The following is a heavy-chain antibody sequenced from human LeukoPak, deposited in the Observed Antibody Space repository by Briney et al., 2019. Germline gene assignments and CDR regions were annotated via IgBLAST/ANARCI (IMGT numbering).Heavy chain of an antibody. CDR1: GYTFIKYD. Sequence: ASVKVSCKASGYTFIKYDTHWVRQAPGQGLEWMGWINPNSGGTNYAQKFQGRVTMTRDTSISTAYMELSRLRSDDTAVYYCARGGNIVATIVQTPYYFDYWGQGTLVTVSS. CDR3: ARGGNIVATIVQTPYYFDY. V-gene: IGHV1-2*02. CDR2: INPNSGGT. J-gene: IGHJ4*02. D-gene: IGHD5-12*01.